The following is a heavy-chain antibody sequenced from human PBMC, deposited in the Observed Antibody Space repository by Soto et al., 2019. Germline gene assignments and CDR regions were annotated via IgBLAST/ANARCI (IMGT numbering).Heavy chain of an antibody. D-gene: IGHD6-19*01. V-gene: IGHV3-23*01. CDR3: AKDKVPYSSGWHDAFDI. CDR2: ISGSGGST. CDR1: GFTFSSYA. Sequence: GGSLRLSCAASGFTFSSYAMSWVRQAPGKGLEWVSAISGSGGSTYYADSVKGRFTISRDNSKNTLYLQMNSLRAEDTAVYYCAKDKVPYSSGWHDAFDIWGQGTMVTVSS. J-gene: IGHJ3*02.